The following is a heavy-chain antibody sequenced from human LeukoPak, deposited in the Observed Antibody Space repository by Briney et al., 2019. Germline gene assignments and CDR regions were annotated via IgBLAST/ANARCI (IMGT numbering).Heavy chain of an antibody. J-gene: IGHJ4*02. CDR3: AKLTCSSTFCPLDY. V-gene: IGHV4-39*01. Sequence: PSETLSLTCTVSVGSISSSSFFWAWIRQPPGKGLEWIGTVSYSGTTYYSPSLKSRLTISVDTSKNQFSLRLTSVTAADTALYYCAKLTCSSTFCPLDYWGQGTLVTVSS. CDR2: VSYSGTT. D-gene: IGHD2-2*01. CDR1: VGSISSSSFF.